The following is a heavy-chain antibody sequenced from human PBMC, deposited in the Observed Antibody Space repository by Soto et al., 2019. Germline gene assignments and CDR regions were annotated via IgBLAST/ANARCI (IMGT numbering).Heavy chain of an antibody. V-gene: IGHV1-2*02. J-gene: IGHJ4*02. D-gene: IGHD3-10*01. Sequence: ASVKVSCKPSGYPFTDLYIHWVRQAPGLGLEWMGWIDPRSGASRKTQRFQGRFTMTRDTSTNTVYMELSSLRSDDTAVYFCARDNYGHLDYWGQGTLVTVSS. CDR3: ARDNYGHLDY. CDR1: GYPFTDLY. CDR2: IDPRSGAS.